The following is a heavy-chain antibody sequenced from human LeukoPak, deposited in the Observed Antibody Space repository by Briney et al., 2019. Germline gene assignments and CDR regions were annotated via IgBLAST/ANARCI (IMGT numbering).Heavy chain of an antibody. CDR3: AKSRAGSSGFYFDY. D-gene: IGHD3-22*01. V-gene: IGHV3-74*01. J-gene: IGHJ4*02. CDR1: GFTFSNYW. CDR2: INSDGKST. Sequence: PGGSLRLSCAASGFTFSNYWMHWVRQGPGEGLVCVSRINSDGKSTSYADSVKGRFTISRDNAKNTLFLQMNSLRAEDTAVYFCAKSRAGSSGFYFDYWGQGTLVTVSS.